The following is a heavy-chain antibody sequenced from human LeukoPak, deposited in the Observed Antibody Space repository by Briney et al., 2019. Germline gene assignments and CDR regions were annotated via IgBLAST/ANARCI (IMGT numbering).Heavy chain of an antibody. CDR2: IYHSGST. CDR3: ANSYYYMDV. CDR1: GYSISSGYY. J-gene: IGHJ6*03. V-gene: IGHV4-38-2*01. Sequence: PSETLSLTCAVSGYSISSGYYWGWIRQPPGKGLEWIGSIYHSGSTYYNPSLKSRVTISADKSKNQFSLKLTSVTAADTAVHFCANSYYYMDVWGKGTTVTVSS.